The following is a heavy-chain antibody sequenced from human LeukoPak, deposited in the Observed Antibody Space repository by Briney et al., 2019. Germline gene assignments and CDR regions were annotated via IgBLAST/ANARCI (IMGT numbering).Heavy chain of an antibody. V-gene: IGHV4-34*01. D-gene: IGHD2-2*01. CDR2: INHSGST. CDR3: ARGWVWSRYSKYCSSTSCPPYGMDV. CDR1: GGSFSGYY. J-gene: IGHJ6*02. Sequence: SETLSLTCAVYGGSFSGYYWSWIRQPPGKGLEWIGEINHSGSTNYNPSLKSRVTISVDTSKNQFSLKLSSVTAADTAVYYCARGWVWSRYSKYCSSTSCPPYGMDVWGQGTTVTVSS.